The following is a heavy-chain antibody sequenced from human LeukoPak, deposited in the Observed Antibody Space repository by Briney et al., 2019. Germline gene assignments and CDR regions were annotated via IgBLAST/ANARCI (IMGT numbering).Heavy chain of an antibody. Sequence: ASVKVSCKASGGTFSSYAISWVRQAPGQGLEWMGGIIPIFGTANYAQKFQGRVTITADESTSTAYMELSSLRSEDTAVYYCARGPSLGGDCYSCYLDYWGQGTLVTVSS. CDR2: IIPIFGTA. CDR1: GGTFSSYA. V-gene: IGHV1-69*13. CDR3: ARGPSLGGDCYSCYLDY. J-gene: IGHJ4*02. D-gene: IGHD2-21*02.